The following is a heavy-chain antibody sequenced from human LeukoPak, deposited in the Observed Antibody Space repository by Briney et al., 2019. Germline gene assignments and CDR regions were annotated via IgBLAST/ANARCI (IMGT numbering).Heavy chain of an antibody. D-gene: IGHD3-16*01. Sequence: GGPLRLSCSASGFVFSIYTMYWVRQAPGKGPGYVSTISGSGNGFSIYYADSVKGRFTISRDDSKSILYLQMNGLRSEDTAVYYCVKDFGRVRGTPDSWGQGTLVTVSS. CDR3: VKDFGRVRGTPDS. V-gene: IGHV3-64D*06. CDR1: GFVFSIYT. J-gene: IGHJ4*02. CDR2: ISGSGNGFSI.